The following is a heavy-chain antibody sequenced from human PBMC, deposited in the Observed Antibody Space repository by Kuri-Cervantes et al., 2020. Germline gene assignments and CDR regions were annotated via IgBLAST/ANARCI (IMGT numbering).Heavy chain of an antibody. V-gene: IGHV4-34*01. D-gene: IGHD3-9*01. CDR3: ASVYDILTGSYAFDI. CDR1: GGSFSGYY. Sequence: SETLSLTCAVYGGSFSGYYWNWIRQPPGKGLEWIGEINHSGSTNYNPSLKSRVTISVDTSKKQFSLKLSSVTAADTAVYYCASVYDILTGSYAFDIWGQGTMVTVSS. CDR2: INHSGST. J-gene: IGHJ3*02.